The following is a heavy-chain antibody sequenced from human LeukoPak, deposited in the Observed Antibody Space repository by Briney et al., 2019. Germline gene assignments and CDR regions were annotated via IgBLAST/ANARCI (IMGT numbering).Heavy chain of an antibody. V-gene: IGHV3-48*03. CDR2: ISSSGSSM. D-gene: IGHD3-16*02. CDR3: AKDIQLST. J-gene: IGHJ3*01. Sequence: PWGSLRLSCAASGLILSNYEMNWVRQAPGKGLEWVSYISSSGSSMYYADSVKGRFTVSRDNSKNTLSLQMNSLRVEDTAIYYCAKDIQLSTWGLEPVDTVSS. CDR1: GLILSNYE.